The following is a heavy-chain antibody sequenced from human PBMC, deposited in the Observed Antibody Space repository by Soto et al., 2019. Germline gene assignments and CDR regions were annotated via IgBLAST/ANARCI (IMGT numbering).Heavy chain of an antibody. D-gene: IGHD6-13*01. Sequence: PGGSLRLSCAASGFTFNSYGMHWVRQAPGKGLEWVSYISSSTSHTNYADSVKGRFTISRDNAKNSLFLQMNSLRAEDTAVYYCARGRGAAADYFDFWGQGTLVTVSS. CDR1: GFTFNSYG. CDR2: ISSSTSHT. CDR3: ARGRGAAADYFDF. V-gene: IGHV3-21*05. J-gene: IGHJ4*02.